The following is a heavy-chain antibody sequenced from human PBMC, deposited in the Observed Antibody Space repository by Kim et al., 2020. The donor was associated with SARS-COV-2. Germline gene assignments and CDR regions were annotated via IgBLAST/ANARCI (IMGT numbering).Heavy chain of an antibody. CDR1: GGSISSYY. CDR2: MYYSGSS. J-gene: IGHJ6*01. V-gene: IGHV4-59*01. CDR3: ARVVSLTGYSHGLWGDV. Sequence: SETLSLTCTVSGGSISSYYWSWIRQSPGKGLEWIGYMYYSGSSDYNPSLKSRVTISVDTSKNQFSLKLNSVTAADTAVYYCARVVSLTGYSHGLWGDVWG. D-gene: IGHD5-18*01.